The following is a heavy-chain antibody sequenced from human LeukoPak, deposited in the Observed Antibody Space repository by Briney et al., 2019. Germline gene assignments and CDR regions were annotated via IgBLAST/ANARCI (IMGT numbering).Heavy chain of an antibody. CDR2: IYDGGII. CDR3: ARALGGVPHFDN. CDR1: GFSVTSNY. Sequence: GGCLRLSCAASGFSVTSNYINWVRQAPGKGLEWVSIIYDGGIIYYADSVKGRFTMSKDNSKNTVYLQMNSLRAEDTAVYYCARALGGVPHFDNWGQGTLVTVSS. J-gene: IGHJ4*02. V-gene: IGHV3-53*01. D-gene: IGHD3-16*01.